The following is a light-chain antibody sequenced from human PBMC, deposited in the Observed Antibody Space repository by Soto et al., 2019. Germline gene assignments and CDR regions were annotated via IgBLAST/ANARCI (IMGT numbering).Light chain of an antibody. J-gene: IGKJ1*01. V-gene: IGKV1-5*01. CDR3: QQYNSYL. Sequence: DIQMTQSPSTLSASVGDRVTITCRASQSISSWLAWYQQKPGKAPKLLIDDASSLESGVPSRFSGSGSGTEFTLTISSLQPDDFATYYCQQYNSYLFGQATKVEIK. CDR2: DAS. CDR1: QSISSW.